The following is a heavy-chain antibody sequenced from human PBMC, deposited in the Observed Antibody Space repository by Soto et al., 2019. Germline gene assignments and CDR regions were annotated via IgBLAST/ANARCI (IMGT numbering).Heavy chain of an antibody. CDR1: GYTFTSYG. J-gene: IGHJ6*02. Sequence: QVPLVQSGAEVKKPGASVKVSCKASGYTFTSYGISWVRQAPGQGLEWMGWISAYNGNTNYAQKLQGRVTMTTDTSTSTAYMELRSLRSDDTAVYYWASSRYSSGWYDYYYYGMDVWGQGTTVTVSS. CDR2: ISAYNGNT. CDR3: ASSRYSSGWYDYYYYGMDV. V-gene: IGHV1-18*01. D-gene: IGHD6-19*01.